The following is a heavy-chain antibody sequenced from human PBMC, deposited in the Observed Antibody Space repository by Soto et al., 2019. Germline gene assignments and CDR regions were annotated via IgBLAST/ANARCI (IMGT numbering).Heavy chain of an antibody. Sequence: QVQLVQSGAEVKKPGASVKVSCKASGYTFTSHDINWVRQATGQGLEWMGWMNPNSGNTDYAQKFQGRVTMTRNTSSSTAYMVLSSLRSDDTAVYYCAKGGEVRAVAGLLDYWGQGTLVTVSS. CDR2: MNPNSGNT. J-gene: IGHJ4*02. CDR1: GYTFTSHD. D-gene: IGHD6-19*01. CDR3: AKGGEVRAVAGLLDY. V-gene: IGHV1-8*01.